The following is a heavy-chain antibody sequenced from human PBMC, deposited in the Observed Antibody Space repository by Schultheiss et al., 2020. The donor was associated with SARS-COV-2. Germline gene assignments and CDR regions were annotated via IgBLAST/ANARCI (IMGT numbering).Heavy chain of an antibody. Sequence: GGSLRLSCAASGFTFSSYDMHWVRQATGKGLEWVSAISGSGGSTYYADSVKGRFTISRDNSKNTLCLQMNSLRAEDTAVYYCARDSDIVVVPAATRGYFQHWGQGTLVTVSS. CDR1: GFTFSSYD. J-gene: IGHJ1*01. CDR2: ISGSGGST. D-gene: IGHD2-2*01. CDR3: ARDSDIVVVPAATRGYFQH. V-gene: IGHV3-23*01.